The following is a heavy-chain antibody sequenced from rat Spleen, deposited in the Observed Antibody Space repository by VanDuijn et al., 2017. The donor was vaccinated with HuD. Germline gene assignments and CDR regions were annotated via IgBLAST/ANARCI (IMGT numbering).Heavy chain of an antibody. J-gene: IGHJ2*01. CDR1: GFTFTSYW. Sequence: EVQLVETGGGLVQPGRSLKLSCVASGFTFTSYWMYWIRQAPGKGLEWVSSINTDGGRTYYSDSVKGRFTISRNNAENSVYLQMNSLRSEDTATYYCARLRYNPFDYWGQGVMVTVSS. CDR3: ARLRYNPFDY. CDR2: INTDGGRT. D-gene: IGHD1-5*01. V-gene: IGHV5-58*01.